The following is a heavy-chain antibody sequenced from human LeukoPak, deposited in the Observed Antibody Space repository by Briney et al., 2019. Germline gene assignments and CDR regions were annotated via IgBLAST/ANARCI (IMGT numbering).Heavy chain of an antibody. V-gene: IGHV4-4*02. CDR3: ARGLGYSGSYQGADY. CDR2: IYHSEST. CDR1: GGSISSSNW. D-gene: IGHD1-26*01. J-gene: IGHJ4*02. Sequence: PSETLSLTCAVSGGSISSSNWWSWVRHPPGKGLEWIGEIYHSESTNYNPSLKSRVTISIDKSKNQFSLKLSSVTAADTAVYYCARGLGYSGSYQGADYWGQGTLVTVSS.